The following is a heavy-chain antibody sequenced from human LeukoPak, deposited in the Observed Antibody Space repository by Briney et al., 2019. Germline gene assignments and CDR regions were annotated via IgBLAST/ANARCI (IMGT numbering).Heavy chain of an antibody. CDR3: AREDRRHTHRS. CDR1: GYSISSGYY. V-gene: IGHV4-38-2*02. J-gene: IGHJ4*02. D-gene: IGHD6-19*01. Sequence: SETLSLTCTVSGYSISSGYYWSWIRQPPGKGLEWIGEINHSGSTNYNPSLKSRVTISVDTSKNQFSLKLSSVTAADTAVYYCAREDRRHTHRSWGQGTLVTVSS. CDR2: INHSGST.